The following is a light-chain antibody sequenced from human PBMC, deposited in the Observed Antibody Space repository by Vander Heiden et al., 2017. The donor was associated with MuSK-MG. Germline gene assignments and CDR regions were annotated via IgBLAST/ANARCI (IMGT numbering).Light chain of an antibody. CDR2: GAS. V-gene: IGKV3-20*01. J-gene: IGKJ4*01. CDR1: QSVANSY. CDR3: HQYASSLS. Sequence: EIVFTPSPGPLSLSPGERATLSCQATQSVANSYLAWYQQKPGQAPRLLSYGASTRATGIPDRCSGSGYETDFTLTISRLEPEDCAVYYCHQYASSLSSGGGTKVEIK.